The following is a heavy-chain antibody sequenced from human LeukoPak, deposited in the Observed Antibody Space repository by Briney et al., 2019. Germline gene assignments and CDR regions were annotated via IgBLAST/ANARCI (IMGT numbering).Heavy chain of an antibody. D-gene: IGHD5-18*01. V-gene: IGHV1-8*01. Sequence: ASVKVSCKASGYTFTSYDINWVRQATGQGLEWMGWMNPNSGNTGYAQKFQGRVTMTRNTSISTAYIELSSLRSEDTAVYYCARENVDTAMVNGYYYYYMDVWGKGTTVTVSS. CDR2: MNPNSGNT. J-gene: IGHJ6*03. CDR3: ARENVDTAMVNGYYYYYMDV. CDR1: GYTFTSYD.